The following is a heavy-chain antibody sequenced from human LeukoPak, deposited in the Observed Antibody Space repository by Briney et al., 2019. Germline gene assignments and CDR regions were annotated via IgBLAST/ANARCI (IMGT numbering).Heavy chain of an antibody. V-gene: IGHV6-1*01. CDR2: TYYRSKWYN. D-gene: IGHD3-9*01. CDR1: GDSVSSNSAA. J-gene: IGHJ4*02. Sequence: SQTLSLTCAISGDSVSSNSAAWNWIRQSPSRGLEWLGRTYYRSKWYNDYGVSVKNRITINPDTSKNQFSLQLNSVTPEDTAVYYCARAPHYDILTGYNPYFDYWGQGTLVTVSS. CDR3: ARAPHYDILTGYNPYFDY.